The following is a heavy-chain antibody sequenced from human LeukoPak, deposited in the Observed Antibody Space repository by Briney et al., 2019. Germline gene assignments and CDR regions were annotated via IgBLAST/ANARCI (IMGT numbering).Heavy chain of an antibody. CDR2: IKSKTDGGTT. V-gene: IGHV3-15*01. Sequence: GGSPRLSCVASGFTFSTYWMTWVRQAPGKGLEWVGRIKSKTDGGTTDYVATVKGRFTISRDDSQNMLFLQMHSLKTQDTSVYYCTTVRFVWGQGTLVTVSS. CDR3: TTVRFV. CDR1: GFTFSTYW. J-gene: IGHJ4*02.